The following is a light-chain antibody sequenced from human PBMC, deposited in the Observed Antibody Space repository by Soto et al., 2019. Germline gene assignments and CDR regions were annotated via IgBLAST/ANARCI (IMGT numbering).Light chain of an antibody. V-gene: IGKV1-39*01. Sequence: DIQMTQSPSSLSASVGDRVTITCRASQSISSYLNWYQQKPGKAPKLLIYAASSLQSGVPSRFSGSGSGTDFTLTISSRQPEDFATYYCQQSYSTPPWTFGQGTKVEI. CDR2: AAS. J-gene: IGKJ1*01. CDR3: QQSYSTPPWT. CDR1: QSISSY.